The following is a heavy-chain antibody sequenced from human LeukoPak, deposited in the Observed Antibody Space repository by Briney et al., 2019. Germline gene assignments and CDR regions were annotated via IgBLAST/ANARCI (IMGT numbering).Heavy chain of an antibody. V-gene: IGHV4-39*07. D-gene: IGHD6-6*01. CDR2: MSYSGTT. CDR3: ARRRNVAAPFDY. Sequence: SETLSLTCTVSGDSISSNFYYWGWIRQPPGKGLEWIGSMSYSGTTYYNPSLKGRVTISVDTSKNHFSLNLNSVTAADTAVYYCARRRNVAAPFDYWGQGTLVTVSS. J-gene: IGHJ4*02. CDR1: GDSISSNFYY.